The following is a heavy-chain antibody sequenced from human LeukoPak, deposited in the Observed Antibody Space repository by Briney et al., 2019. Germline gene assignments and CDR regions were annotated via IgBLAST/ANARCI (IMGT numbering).Heavy chain of an antibody. V-gene: IGHV3-23*01. Sequence: GGSLRLSCAASGFTFSSFAMSWVRQAPGKGLEWVSAISGVGSNTYSPDSVKGRFTIARDNSKNTLYLQMSSRRGEDTAVYYCAKDGGWGTFDYWGQGTLVTVSS. CDR1: GFTFSSFA. D-gene: IGHD6-19*01. CDR3: AKDGGWGTFDY. CDR2: ISGVGSNT. J-gene: IGHJ4*02.